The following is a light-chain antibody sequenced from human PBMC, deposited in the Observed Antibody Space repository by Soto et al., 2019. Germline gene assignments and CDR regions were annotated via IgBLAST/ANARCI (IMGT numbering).Light chain of an antibody. CDR3: RSYSTTSTLV. V-gene: IGLV2-14*01. Sequence: QSALTQPASVSGSPGQSVTISCTGASSDVGGYDYVSWYQQHPGKAPKLILYEVNNRPSGVSNHFSGSNSGNTASLIISWLQADDEADYYCRSYSTTSTLVFGSGTKLTVL. J-gene: IGLJ1*01. CDR1: SSDVGGYDY. CDR2: EVN.